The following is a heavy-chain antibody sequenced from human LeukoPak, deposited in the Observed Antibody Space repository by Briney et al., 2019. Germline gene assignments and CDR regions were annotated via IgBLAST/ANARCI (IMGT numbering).Heavy chain of an antibody. Sequence: SETLSLTCTVSGGSISSYYWSWIRQPPGKGLGWIGYIYYSGSTNYNPSLKSRVTISVDTSKNQFSLKLSSVTAADTAVYYCARDTRGKDYGSGIYYSILDYWGQGTLVTVSS. J-gene: IGHJ4*02. CDR3: ARDTRGKDYGSGIYYSILDY. D-gene: IGHD3-10*01. CDR2: IYYSGST. CDR1: GGSISSYY. V-gene: IGHV4-59*01.